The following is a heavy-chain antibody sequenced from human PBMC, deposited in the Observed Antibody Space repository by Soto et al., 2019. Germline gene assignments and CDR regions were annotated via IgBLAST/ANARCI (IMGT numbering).Heavy chain of an antibody. CDR3: ARHDSRGWYVDY. CDR2: IYYTGRT. D-gene: IGHD6-19*01. V-gene: IGHV4-59*08. CDR1: GGSIASHY. Sequence: QVQLQESGPGLVKPSETLSLTCTVSGGSIASHYWSWIRQPPGKGLEWIGYIYYTGRTNYNPSLQSRVTRSVDTSKNQFSLKLRCVTATDTAVYYCARHDSRGWYVDYWGQGTLVTVSS. J-gene: IGHJ4*02.